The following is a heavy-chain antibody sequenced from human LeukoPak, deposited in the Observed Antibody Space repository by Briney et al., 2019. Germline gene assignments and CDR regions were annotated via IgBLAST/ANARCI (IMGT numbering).Heavy chain of an antibody. CDR3: EKDEDLRHGDYSYFDY. Sequence: PGESLRLTCAASGFTFSHYVMNWVRQAPGKGLEWVSGISGRGGSTYYADSVKGRFTISRDNSKNTLYLQMNSLRAEDTAVYYCEKDEDLRHGDYSYFDYWGQGTLVTVSS. CDR2: ISGRGGST. CDR1: GFTFSHYV. V-gene: IGHV3-23*01. D-gene: IGHD4-17*01. J-gene: IGHJ4*02.